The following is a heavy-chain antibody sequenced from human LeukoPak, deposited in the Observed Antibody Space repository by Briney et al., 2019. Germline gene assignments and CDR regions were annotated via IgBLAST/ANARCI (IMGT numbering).Heavy chain of an antibody. CDR1: GFTFSSYA. J-gene: IGHJ4*02. Sequence: PGGSLRLSCAASGFTFSSYAMSWVRQAPGKGLEWVSTVTGSGGTTYYADSVKGRFTISRDNSKNTLYLQMNSLRDEDTAVYYCANVRYGYWGKGTLVTVSS. CDR2: VTGSGGTT. V-gene: IGHV3-23*01. CDR3: ANVRYGY. D-gene: IGHD1-1*01.